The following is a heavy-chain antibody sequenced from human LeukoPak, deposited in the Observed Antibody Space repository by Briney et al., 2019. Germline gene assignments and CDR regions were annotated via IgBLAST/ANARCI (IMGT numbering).Heavy chain of an antibody. CDR2: IGWVDDK. V-gene: IGHV2-70*11. D-gene: IGHD6-13*01. J-gene: IGHJ4*02. CDR3: ARLRYSSSWYYYFDY. CDR1: GFSLSTSGMC. Sequence: SGPALVKPTQTLTLTWTFSGFSLSTSGMCVSWIRQPPGQALEWLARIGWVDDKYYSTALKTKLTISKATYKTHVVLTMTNMDPVDTATYYCARLRYSSSWYYYFDYWGQGTLVTVSS.